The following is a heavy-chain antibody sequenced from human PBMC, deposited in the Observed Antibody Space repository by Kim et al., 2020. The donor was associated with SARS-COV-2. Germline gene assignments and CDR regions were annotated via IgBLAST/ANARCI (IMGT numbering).Heavy chain of an antibody. CDR3: AGWVGGDYFDY. CDR2: I. Sequence: IDYADSVKGRFTIYRENAKNSLYLQMNSLRAEDTAVYYCAGWVGGDYFDYWGQGTLVTVSS. D-gene: IGHD1-26*01. J-gene: IGHJ4*02. V-gene: IGHV3-48*04.